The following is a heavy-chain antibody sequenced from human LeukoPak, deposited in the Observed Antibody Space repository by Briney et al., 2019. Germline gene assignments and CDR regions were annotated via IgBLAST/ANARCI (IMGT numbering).Heavy chain of an antibody. Sequence: ASVKVSCKASGYTFTGYYMHWVRQAPGQGREWMGWINPNSGGTNYAQKFQGRVTMTRDTSISTAYMELSRLRSDDTAVYYCARTGQSQYMRVVAATRNWFDPWGQGTLVTVSS. V-gene: IGHV1-2*02. D-gene: IGHD2-15*01. CDR1: GYTFTGYY. J-gene: IGHJ5*02. CDR2: INPNSGGT. CDR3: ARTGQSQYMRVVAATRNWFDP.